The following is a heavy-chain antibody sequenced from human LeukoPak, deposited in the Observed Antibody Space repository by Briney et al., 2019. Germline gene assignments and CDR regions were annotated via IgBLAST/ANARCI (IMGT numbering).Heavy chain of an antibody. CDR2: ISGSGGTT. Sequence: GGSLRLSCAASGFTFSSYGMNWVRQAPGKGLEWVSGISGSGGTTYYADSVKGRFTISRDNSKNSLSLQVSSLRAEDTAVYYCAKTNGYYSDWGQGTLVTVFS. V-gene: IGHV3-23*01. CDR3: AKTNGYYSD. CDR1: GFTFSSYG. J-gene: IGHJ4*02. D-gene: IGHD3-22*01.